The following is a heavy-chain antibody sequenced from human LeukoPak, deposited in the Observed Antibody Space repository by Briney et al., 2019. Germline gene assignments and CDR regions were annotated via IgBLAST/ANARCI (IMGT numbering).Heavy chain of an antibody. D-gene: IGHD6-19*01. CDR1: AFTFSSYW. V-gene: IGHV3-7*01. CDR2: IKQDGSEK. CDR3: ARDRQWQNY. J-gene: IGHJ4*02. Sequence: GGSLRLSCAASAFTFSSYWMSWVRQAPGKGLEWVANIKQDGSEKYYVDSVKGRFTISRDNAKNSLYLQMNSLRAEDTAVYYCARDRQWQNYWGQGTLVTVSS.